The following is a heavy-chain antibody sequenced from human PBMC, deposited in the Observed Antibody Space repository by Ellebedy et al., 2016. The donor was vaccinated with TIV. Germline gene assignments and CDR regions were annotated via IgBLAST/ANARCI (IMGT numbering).Heavy chain of an antibody. CDR1: GYTLSNYG. CDR2: VNTHKGNT. D-gene: IGHD1-26*01. V-gene: IGHV1-18*01. J-gene: IGHJ3*01. CDR3: ARGVHQWVRHRDSFDL. Sequence: ASVKVSCXASGYTLSNYGISWVRHGPGQGLEWMGWVNTHKGNTNYAPKFRNRLTVTIDTSTGTAYMELRSLGSDDTAVYYCARGVHQWVRHRDSFDLWGQGTVVTVSS.